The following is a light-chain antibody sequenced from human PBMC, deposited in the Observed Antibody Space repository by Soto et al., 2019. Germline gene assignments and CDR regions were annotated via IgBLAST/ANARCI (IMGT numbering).Light chain of an antibody. V-gene: IGKV4-1*01. CDR2: LAS. CDR3: QQYFIFTPVT. CDR1: QSLLSSSNNKNY. J-gene: IGKJ1*01. Sequence: DIVLTQSPDSLAVSLGERATIDCKSSQSLLSSSNNKNYLAWYQHKPGQPPKLLISLASSRASGVPDRFSASGSGTDFTLSINSPQAADVAVYYCQQYFIFTPVTFGQGTKV.